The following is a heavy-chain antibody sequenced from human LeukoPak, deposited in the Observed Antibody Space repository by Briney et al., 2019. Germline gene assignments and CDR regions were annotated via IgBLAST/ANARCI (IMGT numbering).Heavy chain of an antibody. D-gene: IGHD3-10*02. J-gene: IGHJ6*04. CDR2: ISSSGSTI. CDR1: GFTFSSYE. Sequence: GGSLRLSCAASGFTFSSYEMNWVRQAPGKGLEWVSYISSSGSTIYYADSVKGRFTISRDNHKNSLYLQMNSLRAEDTAVYYCAELGITMIGGVWGKGTTVTISS. CDR3: AELGITMIGGV. V-gene: IGHV3-48*03.